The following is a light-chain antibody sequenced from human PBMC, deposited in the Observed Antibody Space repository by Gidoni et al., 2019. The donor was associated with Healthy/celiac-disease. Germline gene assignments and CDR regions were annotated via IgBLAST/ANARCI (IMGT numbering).Light chain of an antibody. CDR2: GAS. V-gene: IGKV3-20*01. CDR3: QQYGSSPPWT. CDR1: QSVSSSY. Sequence: ERVLTQSPGTLSLSPGERATLSCRASQSVSSSYLAGYQQKPGQAPRLLIYGASRRATGIPDRFSGSGSGTDFTLTISRLEPEDFAVYYCQQYGSSPPWTFGQGTKVEIK. J-gene: IGKJ1*01.